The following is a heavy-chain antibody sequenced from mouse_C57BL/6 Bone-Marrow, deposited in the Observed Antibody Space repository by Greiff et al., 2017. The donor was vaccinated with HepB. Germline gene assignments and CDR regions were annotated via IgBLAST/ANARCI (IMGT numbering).Heavy chain of an antibody. CDR2: ISYDGSN. J-gene: IGHJ2*01. V-gene: IGHV3-6*01. CDR3: ARDQNYSNYDY. CDR1: GYSITSGYY. Sequence: EVQLQQSGPGLVKPSQSLSLTCSVTGYSITSGYYWNWIRQFPGNKLEWMGYISYDGSNNYNPSLKNRISITRDTSKNQFFLKLNSVTTEDTATYYCARDQNYSNYDYWGQGTTLTVPS. D-gene: IGHD2-5*01.